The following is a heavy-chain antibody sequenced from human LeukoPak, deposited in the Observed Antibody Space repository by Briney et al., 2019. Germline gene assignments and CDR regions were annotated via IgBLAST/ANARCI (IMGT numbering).Heavy chain of an antibody. V-gene: IGHV4-39*07. CDR3: VGNGYYALDY. J-gene: IGHJ4*02. CDR2: IYYSGST. D-gene: IGHD2/OR15-2a*01. Sequence: SETLSLTCTVSGGSISGSSYYWGWIRQPPGKGLEWIGSIYYSGSTYYNPSLKSRVTISVDKSKNHLSLKLTSVTAADTAVYFCVGNGYYALDYWGQGALVTVAS. CDR1: GGSISGSSYY.